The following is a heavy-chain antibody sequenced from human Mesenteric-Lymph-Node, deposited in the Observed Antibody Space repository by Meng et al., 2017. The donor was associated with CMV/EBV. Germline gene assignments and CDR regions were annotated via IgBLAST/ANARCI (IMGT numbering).Heavy chain of an antibody. J-gene: IGHJ5*02. V-gene: IGHV5-10-1*01. CDR2: IDPSDSYT. CDR3: ARQLPARDWFDP. D-gene: IGHD2-2*01. CDR1: GYSFTSYW. Sequence: NGSGYSFTSYWISWVRQMPGKGLEWMGRIDPSDSYTNYSPSFQGHVTISADKSISTAYLQWSSLKASDTAMYYCARQLPARDWFDPWGQGTLVTVSS.